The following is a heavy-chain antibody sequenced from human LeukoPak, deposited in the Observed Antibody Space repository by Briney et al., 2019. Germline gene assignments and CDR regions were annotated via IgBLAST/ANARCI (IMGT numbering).Heavy chain of an antibody. CDR2: IYYSGST. D-gene: IGHD3-22*01. Sequence: SDTLPLICTVWGRYMSSSSYLGRWLRQPPGKGLEWLGSIYYSGSTYYNPSLKSRVTISVDTSKNQFSLKLSSVTAADTAVYYCARLYYDSSGYFDDCWFDPWGQGTLVTVSS. J-gene: IGHJ5*02. CDR1: GRYMSSSSYL. CDR3: ARLYYDSSGYFDDCWFDP. V-gene: IGHV4-39*01.